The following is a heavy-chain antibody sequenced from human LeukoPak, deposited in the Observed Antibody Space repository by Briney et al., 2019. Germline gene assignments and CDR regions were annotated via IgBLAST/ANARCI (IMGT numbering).Heavy chain of an antibody. Sequence: LRLSCAASGFTFSSYAMSWIRQHPGKGLEWIGYIYYSGSTYYNPSLKSRVTISVDTSKNQFSLKLSSVTAADTAVYYCARAGGIWFDPWGQGTLVTVSS. V-gene: IGHV4-31*02. D-gene: IGHD1-14*01. CDR3: ARAGGIWFDP. CDR1: GFTFSSYA. CDR2: IYYSGST. J-gene: IGHJ5*02.